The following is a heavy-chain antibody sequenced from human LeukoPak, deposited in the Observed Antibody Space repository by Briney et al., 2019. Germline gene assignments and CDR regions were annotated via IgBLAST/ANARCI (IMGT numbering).Heavy chain of an antibody. Sequence: GGSLRLSCAASGFTFSNAWMSWARQAPGKGLEWVGRIKSKTDGGTTDYAAPVKGRFTISRDDSKNTLYLQMNSLKTEDTAVYSCTTALRFLEWLFSAEYFQHWGQGTLVTVSS. V-gene: IGHV3-15*01. D-gene: IGHD3-3*01. CDR2: IKSKTDGGTT. J-gene: IGHJ1*01. CDR1: GFTFSNAW. CDR3: TTALRFLEWLFSAEYFQH.